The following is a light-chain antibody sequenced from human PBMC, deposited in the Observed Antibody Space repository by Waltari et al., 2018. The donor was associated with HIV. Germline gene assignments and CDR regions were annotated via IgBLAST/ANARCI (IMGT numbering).Light chain of an antibody. Sequence: DIVMSQSPISVSVTPGEPDSISCTSSQSILHRNGYNYLDWYLQKPGQSPQLLSYLASSRASGVPDRFSGSGSGTDFTLKISKVEAEDVGVYYCMQTLQTQFTFGPGTKVDIK. J-gene: IGKJ3*01. CDR2: LAS. CDR1: QSILHRNGYNY. V-gene: IGKV2-28*01. CDR3: MQTLQTQFT.